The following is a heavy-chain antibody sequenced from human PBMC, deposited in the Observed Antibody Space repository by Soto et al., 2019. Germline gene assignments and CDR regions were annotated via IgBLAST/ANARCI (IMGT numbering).Heavy chain of an antibody. CDR2: IWYDGSKK. CDR3: ARGSEGNAFDI. J-gene: IGHJ3*02. V-gene: IGHV3-33*01. CDR1: GFTFSRYG. D-gene: IGHD3-10*01. Sequence: QVQLVESGGGVVQPGRSLRLSCAASGFTFSRYGMHWVRQAPGKGLEWVALIWYDGSKKYYADSVKGRFTISRDDSKNTLYLQMNTLRAEGTAVYYCARGSEGNAFDIWGQGTMVTVSS.